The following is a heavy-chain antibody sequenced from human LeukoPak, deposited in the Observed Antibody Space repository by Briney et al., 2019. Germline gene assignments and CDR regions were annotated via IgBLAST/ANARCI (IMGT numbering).Heavy chain of an antibody. Sequence: PGGSLRLSCAASGFTFSDYYMSWIRQAPGKGLEWVSYISSSGSTIYYADSVKGRFTISRDNSKNTLYLQMNSLRAEDTAVYYCARHPVTYYYDSSGRNYFDYWGQGTLVTVSS. CDR1: GFTFSDYY. V-gene: IGHV3-11*04. CDR3: ARHPVTYYYDSSGRNYFDY. D-gene: IGHD3-22*01. CDR2: ISSSGSTI. J-gene: IGHJ4*02.